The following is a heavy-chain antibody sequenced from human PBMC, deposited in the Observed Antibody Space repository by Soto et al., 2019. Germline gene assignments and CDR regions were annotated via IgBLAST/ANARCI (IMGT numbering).Heavy chain of an antibody. CDR3: ARGAPSVLRYFDWPRSYGMDV. CDR1: VFSLSTSGMC. J-gene: IGHJ6*02. CDR2: IYYSGST. D-gene: IGHD3-9*01. Sequence: SGPTLVNPTQTLTLTCTFSVFSLSTSGMCVSWIRQPPGKGLEWIGYIYYSGSTNYNPSLKSRVTISVDTSKNQFSLKLSSVTAADTAVYYCARGAPSVLRYFDWPRSYGMDVWGQGTTVTVSS. V-gene: IGHV4-61*08.